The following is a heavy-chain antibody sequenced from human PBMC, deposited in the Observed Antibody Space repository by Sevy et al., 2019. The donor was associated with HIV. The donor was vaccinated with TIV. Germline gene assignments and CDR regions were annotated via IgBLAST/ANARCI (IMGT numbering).Heavy chain of an antibody. J-gene: IGHJ6*02. CDR2: IKSKSDGGTT. CDR1: GFTFYYAW. Sequence: GGSLRLSCTASGFTFYYAWMSWVRQAPGKGLEWVGRIKSKSDGGTTDYAAPVKGRFTISRDDSKNTLFLQMNSLNTEDTAVYYCGTDPSIVLLMTDGMDVWGQGTTVTVSS. D-gene: IGHD2-21*01. V-gene: IGHV3-15*01. CDR3: GTDPSIVLLMTDGMDV.